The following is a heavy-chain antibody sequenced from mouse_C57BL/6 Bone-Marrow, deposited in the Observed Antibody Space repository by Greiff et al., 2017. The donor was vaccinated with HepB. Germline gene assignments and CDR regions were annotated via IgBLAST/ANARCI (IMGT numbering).Heavy chain of an antibody. CDR2: SRNKANDYTT. V-gene: IGHV7-1*01. Sequence: EVKVVESGGGLVQSGRSLRLSCATSGFTFSDFYMEWVRQAPGKGLEWIAASRNKANDYTTEYSASVKGRFIVSRDTSQSILYLQMNALRAEDTAIYYCARDTTVEPNWYFDVWGTGTTVTVSS. J-gene: IGHJ1*03. D-gene: IGHD1-1*01. CDR3: ARDTTVEPNWYFDV. CDR1: GFTFSDFY.